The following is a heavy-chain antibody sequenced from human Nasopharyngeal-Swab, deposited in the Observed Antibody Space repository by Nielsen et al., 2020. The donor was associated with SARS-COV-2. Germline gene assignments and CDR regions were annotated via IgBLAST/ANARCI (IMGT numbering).Heavy chain of an antibody. V-gene: IGHV4-59*08. CDR3: ARTLTYLHQTYSGYDNDNWFDP. D-gene: IGHD5-12*01. Sequence: WIRQPPGKGLEWIGFIYYSGRTNYNPSLKSRVTISVDTSKNQFSLKLSSVTAADTAVYYCARTLTYLHQTYSGYDNDNWFDPWGQGTLVTVSS. J-gene: IGHJ5*02. CDR2: IYYSGRT.